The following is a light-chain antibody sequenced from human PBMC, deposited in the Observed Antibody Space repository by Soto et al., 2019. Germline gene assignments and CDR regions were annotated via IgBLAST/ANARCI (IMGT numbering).Light chain of an antibody. Sequence: DIQMTQSPSSLSASVGDRVTITCRASQFISNYLSWYQQKPGTAPKVLIYTASTLQSGVPSRFSGSGSGTDFTLTISRQQPDDVATYYCHQTFRTPLTFGGGTKVEIK. CDR2: TAS. V-gene: IGKV1-39*01. CDR1: QFISNY. J-gene: IGKJ4*01. CDR3: HQTFRTPLT.